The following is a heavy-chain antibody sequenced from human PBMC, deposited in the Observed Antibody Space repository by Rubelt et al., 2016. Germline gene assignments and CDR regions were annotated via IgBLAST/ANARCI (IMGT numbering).Heavy chain of an antibody. CDR2: IYPNSGGT. J-gene: IGHJ4*02. CDR1: GYTFTSYA. V-gene: IGHV1-2*02. CDR3: ARVGQQSSAPSLDN. Sequence: VQLVQSGSELKKPGASVKVSCKASGYTFTSYAMNWVRQAPGQGLEWMGWIYPNSGGTNYETRFQGRFTMTRDTAITTAQMELSRLTPDDTAVYYCARVGQQSSAPSLDNWGQGTLVTVSS. D-gene: IGHD5-24*01.